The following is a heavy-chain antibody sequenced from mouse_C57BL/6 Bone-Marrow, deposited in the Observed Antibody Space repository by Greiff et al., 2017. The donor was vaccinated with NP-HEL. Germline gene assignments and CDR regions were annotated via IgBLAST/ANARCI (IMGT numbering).Heavy chain of an antibody. CDR3: ARGYGNLPWFAY. CDR2: IYPGDGDT. D-gene: IGHD2-1*01. CDR1: GYAFSSSW. V-gene: IGHV1-82*01. Sequence: VQLQQSGPELVKPGASVKISCKASGYAFSSSWMNWVKQRPGKGLEWIGRIYPGDGDTNYNGKFKGKATLTADKSSSTAYMQLSSLTPEDSAVYFCARGYGNLPWFAYWGQGTLVTVSA. J-gene: IGHJ3*01.